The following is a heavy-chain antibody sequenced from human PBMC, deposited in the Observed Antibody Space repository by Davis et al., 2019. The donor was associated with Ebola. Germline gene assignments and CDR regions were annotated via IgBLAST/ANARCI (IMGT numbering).Heavy chain of an antibody. D-gene: IGHD2-2*01. CDR3: ASSRRIVVVPAARYNWFDP. V-gene: IGHV4-59*12. Sequence: SETLSLTCTVSGGSISSYYWSWIRQPPGKGLEWIGYIYYSGSTNYNPSLKSRVTISVDKSKNQFSLKLSSVTAADTAVYYCASSRRIVVVPAARYNWFDPWGQGTLVTVSS. CDR2: IYYSGST. J-gene: IGHJ5*02. CDR1: GGSISSYY.